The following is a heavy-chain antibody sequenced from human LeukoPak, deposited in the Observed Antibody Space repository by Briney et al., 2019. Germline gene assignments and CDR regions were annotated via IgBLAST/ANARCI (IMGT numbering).Heavy chain of an antibody. CDR1: GFTFSDYY. V-gene: IGHV3-11*01. J-gene: IGHJ4*02. D-gene: IGHD6-6*01. Sequence: GGSLRLSCAASGFTFSDYYMSWIRQAPGKGLEWVSYISSSGSTIYYADSVKGRFTISRDNAKNSLYLQMNSLRAEDTAVYYCARGAAGCTAARMYFDCWGQGTLVTVSS. CDR2: ISSSGSTI. CDR3: ARGAAGCTAARMYFDC.